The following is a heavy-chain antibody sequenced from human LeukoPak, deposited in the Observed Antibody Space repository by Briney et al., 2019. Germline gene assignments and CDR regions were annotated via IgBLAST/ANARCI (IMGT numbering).Heavy chain of an antibody. CDR2: IYPGDSDT. D-gene: IGHD7-27*01. Sequence: GESLKISCTGSGYSFTSYWIGWVRQMPGKGLEWMGLIYPGDSDTRYSPSFQGQVTISADKSISTAYLQWSSLKASDTAMYYCARKSTPETGVHCFDYWGQGTLVTVSS. CDR3: ARKSTPETGVHCFDY. CDR1: GYSFTSYW. V-gene: IGHV5-51*01. J-gene: IGHJ4*02.